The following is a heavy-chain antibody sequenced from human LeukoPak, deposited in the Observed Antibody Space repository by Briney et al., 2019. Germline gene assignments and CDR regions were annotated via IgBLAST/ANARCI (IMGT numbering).Heavy chain of an antibody. J-gene: IGHJ5*02. D-gene: IGHD3-22*01. CDR3: ARLTDYYDSSGYYRNYNWFDP. CDR1: GYSFINYW. CDR2: IYPGGSDT. Sequence: GESLKISCKGSGYSFINYWIAWARQMPGQGLEWMGIIYPGGSDTKYSPSFQGQVTISVDKFINTAYLQWSSLTASDTAMYYCARLTDYYDSSGYYRNYNWFDPWGQGTLVTVSS. V-gene: IGHV5-51*01.